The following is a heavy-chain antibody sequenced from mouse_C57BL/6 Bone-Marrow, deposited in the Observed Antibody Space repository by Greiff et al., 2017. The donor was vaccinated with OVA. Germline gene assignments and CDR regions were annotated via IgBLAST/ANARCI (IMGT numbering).Heavy chain of an antibody. CDR1: GYTFTSYW. CDR2: IDPNSGGT. V-gene: IGHV1-72*01. J-gene: IGHJ1*03. CDR3: ARPSFITTVVARGGDWYFDV. Sequence: QVQLQQPGAELVKPGASVKLSCKASGYTFTSYWMHWVKQRPGRGLEWIGRIDPNSGGTKYNEKVKSKATMTVDKPSSTAYMQLSSLTSEDSAVYYCARPSFITTVVARGGDWYFDVWGTGTTVTVSS. D-gene: IGHD1-1*01.